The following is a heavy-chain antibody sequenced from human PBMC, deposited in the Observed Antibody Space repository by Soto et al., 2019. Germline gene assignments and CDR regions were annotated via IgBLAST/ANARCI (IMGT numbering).Heavy chain of an antibody. J-gene: IGHJ4*02. Sequence: QVQLVQSGAEVKKPGASVKVSCKASGYTFTSYAMHWVRQAPGQRLEWMGWINAGNGNTKYSQKFQGRVTITRDTSASTAYMELSSLRSEDTAVYYCARGLEQQLVVNYFDYWGQGTLVTVSS. V-gene: IGHV1-3*01. D-gene: IGHD6-13*01. CDR2: INAGNGNT. CDR1: GYTFTSYA. CDR3: ARGLEQQLVVNYFDY.